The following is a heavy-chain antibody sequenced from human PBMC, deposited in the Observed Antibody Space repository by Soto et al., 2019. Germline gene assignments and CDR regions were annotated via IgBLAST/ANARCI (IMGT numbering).Heavy chain of an antibody. V-gene: IGHV4-4*07. D-gene: IGHD6-13*01. CDR2: IYIGGRN. J-gene: IGHJ4*02. CDR1: GGSISSFY. Sequence: PSETLSLTCTVSGGSISSFYWIWIRQPAGKGLEWIGRIYIGGRNNYNPSLKSRVTMSVDTSKNQFSLRLSSVTAADTAMYYCARGSSRWDYWGQGTLVTVSS. CDR3: ARGSSRWDY.